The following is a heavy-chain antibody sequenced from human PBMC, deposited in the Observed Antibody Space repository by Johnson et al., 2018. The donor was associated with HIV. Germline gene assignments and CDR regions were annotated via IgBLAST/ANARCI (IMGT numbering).Heavy chain of an antibody. D-gene: IGHD3-22*01. Sequence: EVQLVESGGGLVQPGGSLRLSCAASGFTFNRHAMSWVRQTPGKGLEWVSGLSSSGGSTYYADSVKGRFTISRDNSKNSLYLQMNSLRAEDTAVYYCARDRGYWDAFDIWGQGTMVTVSS. J-gene: IGHJ3*02. CDR1: GFTFNRHA. CDR2: LSSSGGST. CDR3: ARDRGYWDAFDI. V-gene: IGHV3-23*04.